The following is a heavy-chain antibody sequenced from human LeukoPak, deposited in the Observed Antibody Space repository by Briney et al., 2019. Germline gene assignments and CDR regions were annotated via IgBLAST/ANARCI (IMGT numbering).Heavy chain of an antibody. D-gene: IGHD4-23*01. CDR3: ARGNGWELRIFDY. CDR2: IYHSGST. Sequence: SQTLSLTCTVSGGSISSGGYYWSWIRQPPGKGLEWIGYIYHSGSTYYNPSLKSRVTISVDRSKNRFSLKLSSVTAADTAVYYCARGNGWELRIFDYWGQGTLVTVSS. V-gene: IGHV4-30-2*01. CDR1: GGSISSGGYY. J-gene: IGHJ4*02.